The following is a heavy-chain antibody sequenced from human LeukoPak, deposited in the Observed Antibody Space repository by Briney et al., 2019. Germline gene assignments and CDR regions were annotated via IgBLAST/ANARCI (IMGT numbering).Heavy chain of an antibody. J-gene: IGHJ4*02. CDR2: INWNGGTS. V-gene: IGHV3-20*04. CDR3: ARAGLLWFGELLY. CDR1: GFTFDDYG. D-gene: IGHD3-10*01. Sequence: PGGSLRLSCATSGFTFDDYGMSWVRQAPGKGLEWVSGINWNGGTSGYADSVKGRFTISRDNARNSLYLQMNSLRAEDTALYYCARAGLLWFGELLYWGQGTLVTVSS.